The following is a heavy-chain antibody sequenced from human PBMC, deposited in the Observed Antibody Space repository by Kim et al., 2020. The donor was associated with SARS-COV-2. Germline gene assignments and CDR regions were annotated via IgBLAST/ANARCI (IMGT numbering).Heavy chain of an antibody. CDR1: GFTFRNYA. Sequence: GGSLRLSCAASGFTFRNYAIHWVRQAPGKGLEWLALISFDGGQTFYADAVKGRFTISRDNSKNTLYLQMNSLRVEDTSVYYCARDTAAIGTSEYYFYYGMDVWGQGTTVSVSS. V-gene: IGHV3-30*04. D-gene: IGHD6-13*01. CDR3: ARDTAAIGTSEYYFYYGMDV. J-gene: IGHJ6*02. CDR2: ISFDGGQT.